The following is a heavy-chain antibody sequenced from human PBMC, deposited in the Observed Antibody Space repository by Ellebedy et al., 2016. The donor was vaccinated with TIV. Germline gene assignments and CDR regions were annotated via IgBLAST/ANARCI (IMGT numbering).Heavy chain of an antibody. CDR2: SSHDGSNA. Sequence: GESLKISXAASGFTFSSYAMSWVRQVPGKGLEWLATSSHDGSNAYYADSVRGRFTVSRDNSKNTLHLQINSLTVEDTAVYYCARDDLSFATVYSFQSWGQGTLVTVSS. CDR3: ARDDLSFATVYSFQS. CDR1: GFTFSSYA. J-gene: IGHJ4*02. V-gene: IGHV3-30-3*01. D-gene: IGHD2-8*01.